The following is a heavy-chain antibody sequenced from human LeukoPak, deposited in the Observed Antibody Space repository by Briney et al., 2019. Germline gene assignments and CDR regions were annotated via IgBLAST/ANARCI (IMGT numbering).Heavy chain of an antibody. CDR2: INHTGST. CDR1: GGSFSGYY. Sequence: PSETLSLTCAVYGGSFSGYYWSWIRQPPGKGLEWIGEINHTGSTNRNPSLKSRVTMSVDTSKNQFSLNLTSVTAADTAVYYCARVPPFIRTSVYFDLWGRGTLVTVST. V-gene: IGHV4-34*01. D-gene: IGHD3-3*01. J-gene: IGHJ2*01. CDR3: ARVPPFIRTSVYFDL.